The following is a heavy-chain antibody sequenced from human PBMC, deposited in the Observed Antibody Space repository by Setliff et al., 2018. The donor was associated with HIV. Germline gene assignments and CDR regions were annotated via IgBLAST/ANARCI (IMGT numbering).Heavy chain of an antibody. J-gene: IGHJ5*02. CDR3: VRQHGDYAFDP. CDR1: GYSVSSGYY. Sequence: SETLSLTCAVSGYSVSSGYYWAWIRQPPGKGLEWIVSIYYSGSTYYNPSLKSRVNMFIDTSKKQFSLKVASVTAADTAVYYCVRQHGDYAFDPWGQGTLVTVSS. D-gene: IGHD4-17*01. CDR2: IYYSGST. V-gene: IGHV4-38-2*01.